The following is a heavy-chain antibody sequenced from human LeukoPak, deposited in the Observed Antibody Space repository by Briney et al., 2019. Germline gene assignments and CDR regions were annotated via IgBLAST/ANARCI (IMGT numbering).Heavy chain of an antibody. CDR1: GFTFDDYA. V-gene: IGHV3-9*03. J-gene: IGHJ4*02. Sequence: GGSLRLSCAASGFTFDDYAMHWVRQALGKGLEWVSGISWNSGSIGYADSVKGRFTISRDNAKNSLYLQMNSLRAEDMALYYCAKGEWFGEPTPSYFDYWGQGTLVTVSS. CDR2: ISWNSGSI. D-gene: IGHD3-10*01. CDR3: AKGEWFGEPTPSYFDY.